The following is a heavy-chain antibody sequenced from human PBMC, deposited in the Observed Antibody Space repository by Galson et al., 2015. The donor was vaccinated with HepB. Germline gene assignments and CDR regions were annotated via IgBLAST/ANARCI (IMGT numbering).Heavy chain of an antibody. CDR1: GGTFSTYT. CDR2: VIPMFGIT. Sequence: SVKVSCKASGGTFSTYTVTWVRQAPGQGLEWMARVIPMFGITNYAQKFQGRVTITADKSTGVAYMELSSLISEDTAVYYCAASPRTNGWYENGMDVWGQGTTVIVS. J-gene: IGHJ6*02. V-gene: IGHV1-69*02. CDR3: AASPRTNGWYENGMDV. D-gene: IGHD6-19*01.